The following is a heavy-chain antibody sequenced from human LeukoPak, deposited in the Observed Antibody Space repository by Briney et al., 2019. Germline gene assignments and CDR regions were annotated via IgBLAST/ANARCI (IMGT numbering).Heavy chain of an antibody. Sequence: GGSLRLSCAASGFTFSNFWMHWVRQAPGKGLMWVSRINTDGSNTHYADSVKGRFTISRDNAKNTLYLQMNGLRVEDTAVYYCVVWGEDRSGHRFDFWGQGTLVTVSS. V-gene: IGHV3-74*01. CDR1: GFTFSNFW. D-gene: IGHD3-22*01. CDR3: VVWGEDRSGHRFDF. CDR2: INTDGSNT. J-gene: IGHJ4*02.